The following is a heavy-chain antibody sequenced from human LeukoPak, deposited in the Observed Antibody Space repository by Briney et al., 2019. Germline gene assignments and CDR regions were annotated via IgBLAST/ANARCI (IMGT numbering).Heavy chain of an antibody. D-gene: IGHD6-13*01. J-gene: IGHJ4*02. Sequence: GGSLRLSCPASGFTFSSYAMSWVRQAPGKGLEWVSSIGGSGGSTYYADSAKGRFTISRDNSKNTLYLQMNSLRAEDTAVYYCAKVETAAAATLRGFDYWGQGTLVTVSS. CDR1: GFTFSSYA. CDR2: IGGSGGST. V-gene: IGHV3-23*01. CDR3: AKVETAAAATLRGFDY.